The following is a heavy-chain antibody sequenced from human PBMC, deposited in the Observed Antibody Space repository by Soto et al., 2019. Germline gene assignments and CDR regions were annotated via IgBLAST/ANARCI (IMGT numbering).Heavy chain of an antibody. CDR1: GFSFSNFV. CDR2: ISGSGGSS. D-gene: IGHD3-3*01. Sequence: GGSLRLSCAASGFSFSNFVMSWVRQAPGKGLEWVSGISGSGGSSFDVDSVRGRFTISRDNSKNTMYLQMNSLTNEDTAVYYCAKAGDSWRGYSHYWGPGTLVTVSS. J-gene: IGHJ4*02. CDR3: AKAGDSWRGYSHY. V-gene: IGHV3-23*01.